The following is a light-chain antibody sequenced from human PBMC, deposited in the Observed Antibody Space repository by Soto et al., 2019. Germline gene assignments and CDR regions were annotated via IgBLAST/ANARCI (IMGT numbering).Light chain of an antibody. V-gene: IGKV3D-11*01. CDR2: DAS. CDR1: QGVTSNY. J-gene: IGKJ1*01. Sequence: VLTHPPGRVSLSPGEPATLSCRAIQGVTSNYLAWYQQKPGQPPRLLFFDASNRVTGVPARFSGGGSGTDFTLIISNLQSEDFAVYYCQQYINWRRTSGTGTKVDIK. CDR3: QQYINWRRT.